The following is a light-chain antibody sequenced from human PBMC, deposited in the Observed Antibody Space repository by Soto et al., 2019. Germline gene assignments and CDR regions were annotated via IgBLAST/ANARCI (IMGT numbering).Light chain of an antibody. CDR1: SSDVGGYNY. CDR3: SSYTSSSTPV. CDR2: EVS. V-gene: IGLV2-14*01. J-gene: IGLJ2*01. Sequence: SVLTQPASVSGSPGQSITISCTGTSSDVGGYNYVSWYQQHPGKAPKLMIYEVSNRPSGVSNRFSGSKSGNTASLNISGLQAEDEADYYCSSYTSSSTPVFGGGTKLTVL.